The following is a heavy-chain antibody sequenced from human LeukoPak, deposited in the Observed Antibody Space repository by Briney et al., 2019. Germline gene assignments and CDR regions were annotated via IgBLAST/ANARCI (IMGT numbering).Heavy chain of an antibody. CDR3: ARVGCRSMSCYASVFDY. CDR1: GFTFSSYW. CDR2: IKPDGSEK. Sequence: GGSLRLSCAASGFTFSSYWMSWVRQAPGKGLEWVANIKPDGSEKYYVDSVTGRFTISRDNAKNSLYLQMNSLRAEDTAVYYCARVGCRSMSCYASVFDYWGQGTLVTVSS. D-gene: IGHD2-2*01. V-gene: IGHV3-7*01. J-gene: IGHJ4*02.